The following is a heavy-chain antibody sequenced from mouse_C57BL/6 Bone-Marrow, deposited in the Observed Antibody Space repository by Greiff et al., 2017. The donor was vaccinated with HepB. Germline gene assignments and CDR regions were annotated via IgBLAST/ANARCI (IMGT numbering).Heavy chain of an antibody. CDR1: GYTFTSYW. CDR3: ARDGSSYWYFDV. Sequence: VQLQQSGAELVKPGASVKMSCQASGYTFTSYWITWVKQRPGQGLEWIGDIYPGSGSTNYNEKFKSKATLTVDTSSSTAYMQLSSLTSEDSAVYYCARDGSSYWYFDVWGTGTTVTVSS. V-gene: IGHV1-55*01. J-gene: IGHJ1*03. CDR2: IYPGSGST. D-gene: IGHD1-1*01.